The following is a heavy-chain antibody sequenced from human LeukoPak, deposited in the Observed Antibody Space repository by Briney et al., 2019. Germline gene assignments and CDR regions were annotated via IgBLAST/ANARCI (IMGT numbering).Heavy chain of an antibody. V-gene: IGHV3-48*03. J-gene: IGHJ4*02. D-gene: IGHD4-11*01. CDR3: VRDVADSSNYRDY. Sequence: PGGSLRLSCAASGFTFSSYEMNWVRQAPGKGLEWVSYISSSGSTIYYADSVKGRFTISRDNAKNSLYLQMNSLRAEDTAVYYCVRDVADSSNYRDYWGQGTLVTVSS. CDR2: ISSSGSTI. CDR1: GFTFSSYE.